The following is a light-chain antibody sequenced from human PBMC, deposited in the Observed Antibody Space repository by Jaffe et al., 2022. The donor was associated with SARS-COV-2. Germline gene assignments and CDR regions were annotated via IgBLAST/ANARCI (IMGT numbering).Light chain of an antibody. V-gene: IGKV3-20*01. CDR3: QQFGTSPWA. Sequence: EVLLTQSPGILFLSPGERGTLSCRASQSVTGNSLAWYQQKPGQAPRLLIYSASKRASGIPDRFSGSGSGTDFTLTISALEPEDFAVYSCQQFGTSPWAFGQGTKVEIK. J-gene: IGKJ1*01. CDR2: SAS. CDR1: QSVTGNS.